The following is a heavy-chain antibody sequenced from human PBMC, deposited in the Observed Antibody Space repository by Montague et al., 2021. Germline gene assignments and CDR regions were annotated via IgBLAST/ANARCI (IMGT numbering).Heavy chain of an antibody. CDR2: IKSDGLIA. V-gene: IGHV3-74*01. D-gene: IGHD1-7*01. Sequence: SLRLSCAASGFTFRSYWMHWVRQAPGKGLVWVSRIKSDGLIAIYADSVKGRFTISRDNAKDTLHLQMNSLRAEDTATHYCARGGLRNYHYDMDVWGQGTTVTVSS. J-gene: IGHJ6*02. CDR1: GFTFRSYW. CDR3: ARGGLRNYHYDMDV.